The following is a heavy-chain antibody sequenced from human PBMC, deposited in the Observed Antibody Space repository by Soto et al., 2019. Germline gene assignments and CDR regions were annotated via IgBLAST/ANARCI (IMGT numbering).Heavy chain of an antibody. CDR1: GFTFSSYG. CDR2: ISYDGSNK. J-gene: IGHJ4*02. V-gene: IGHV3-30*18. D-gene: IGHD3-9*01. Sequence: GGSLRLSCAASGFTFSSYGMHWVRQAPGKGLEWVAVISYDGSNKYYADSVKGRFTISRDNSKNTLYLQMNSLRAEDTAVYYCAKIVGAPYYDILTGYSPTLDYWGQGTLVTVSS. CDR3: AKIVGAPYYDILTGYSPTLDY.